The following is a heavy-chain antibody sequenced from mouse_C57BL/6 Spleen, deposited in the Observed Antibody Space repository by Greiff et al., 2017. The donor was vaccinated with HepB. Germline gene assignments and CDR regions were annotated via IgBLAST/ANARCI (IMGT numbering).Heavy chain of an antibody. D-gene: IGHD2-5*01. CDR1: GYTFTSYW. CDR2: IDPSDSYT. Sequence: QVQLQQPGAELVKPGASVKLSCKASGYTFTSYWMQWVKQRPGQGLEWIGEIDPSDSYTNYNQKFKGKATLTVDTSSSTAYMQLSSLTSEDSAVYYCARWGYSNYFDYWGQGTTLTVSS. V-gene: IGHV1-50*01. J-gene: IGHJ2*01. CDR3: ARWGYSNYFDY.